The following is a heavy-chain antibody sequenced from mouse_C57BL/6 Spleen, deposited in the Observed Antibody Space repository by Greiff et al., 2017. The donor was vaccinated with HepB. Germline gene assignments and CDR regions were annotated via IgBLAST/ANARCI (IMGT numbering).Heavy chain of an antibody. V-gene: IGHV5-17*01. Sequence: EVQLVESGGGLVKPGGSLKLSCAASGFTFSDYGMHWVRQAPEKGLEWVAYISSGSSTIYYADTVKGRFTISRDNARNTLFLQMTSLRSEDTAMYYCARPLYYSNFSWFAYWGQGTLVTVSA. CDR3: ARPLYYSNFSWFAY. D-gene: IGHD2-5*01. CDR1: GFTFSDYG. J-gene: IGHJ3*01. CDR2: ISSGSSTI.